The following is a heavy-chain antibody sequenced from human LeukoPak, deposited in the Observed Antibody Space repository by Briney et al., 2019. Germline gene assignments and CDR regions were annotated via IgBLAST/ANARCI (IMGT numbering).Heavy chain of an antibody. Sequence: GGSLRLSCAAYGFTFSSYAMHWVRQAPGKGLEWVAVISYDGSNKYYADSVKGRFTISRDKSKNKLYLQMNNLRAEDTAVYYCARDPYGSGSYLDYWGQGTLVTVSS. D-gene: IGHD3-10*01. CDR1: GFTFSSYA. CDR2: ISYDGSNK. V-gene: IGHV3-30-3*01. CDR3: ARDPYGSGSYLDY. J-gene: IGHJ4*02.